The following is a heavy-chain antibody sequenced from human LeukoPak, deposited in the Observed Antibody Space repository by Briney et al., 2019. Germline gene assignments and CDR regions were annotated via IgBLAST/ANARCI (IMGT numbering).Heavy chain of an antibody. Sequence: PSETLSLTCAVSGYSISSGYYWGWIWQPPGKGLEWIGSIHHSGSTYYKPSLKSRVTISVDTSKNQFSLKVSSATAADTAVFYCARSSSSWSWFDPWGQGTLVTVFS. V-gene: IGHV4-38-2*01. D-gene: IGHD6-13*01. CDR2: IHHSGST. CDR1: GYSISSGYY. J-gene: IGHJ5*02. CDR3: ARSSSSWSWFDP.